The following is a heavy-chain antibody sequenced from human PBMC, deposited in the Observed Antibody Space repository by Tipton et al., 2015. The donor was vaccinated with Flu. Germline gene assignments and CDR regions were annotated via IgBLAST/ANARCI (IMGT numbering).Heavy chain of an antibody. CDR1: GGSISSGSYY. D-gene: IGHD3/OR15-3a*01. Sequence: TLSLTCTVSGGSISSGSYYWTWIRQPAGKGLEWIGRVYPSGSTNYNPSLKSRVTISVDTSKNQFSLKLRSVTAADTAVYYCARQPSYETFGLFLPGWFDPWGQGTLVTVSS. CDR2: VYPSGST. CDR3: ARQPSYETFGLFLPGWFDP. V-gene: IGHV4-61*02. J-gene: IGHJ5*02.